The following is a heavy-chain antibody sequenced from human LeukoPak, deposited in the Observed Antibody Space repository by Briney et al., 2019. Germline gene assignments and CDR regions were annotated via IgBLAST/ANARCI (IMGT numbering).Heavy chain of an antibody. Sequence: WGSLRLSCAASGFTFSSYWMHWVRQAPGKGLVWVSRINSDGSSTSYADSVKGRLTTSRDNFKNTLYLQMNSLRAEDTAVYYCAVGSSSWYYSPYDYWGQGTLITVSS. J-gene: IGHJ4*02. CDR1: GFTFSSYW. V-gene: IGHV3-74*01. D-gene: IGHD6-13*01. CDR2: INSDGSST. CDR3: AVGSSSWYYSPYDY.